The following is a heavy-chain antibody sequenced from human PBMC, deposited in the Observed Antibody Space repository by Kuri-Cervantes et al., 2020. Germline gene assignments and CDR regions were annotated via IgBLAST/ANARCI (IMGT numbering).Heavy chain of an antibody. D-gene: IGHD1-14*01. Sequence: ASVKVSCKASGYTFTSYAMHWVRQAPGQRLEWMGWINAGNGNTKYSQKFQGRVTITRDTSASTVYMELSSLRSEDTAVYYCARGSPGGVTGDYWGQGTLATVSS. CDR2: INAGNGNT. V-gene: IGHV1-3*01. J-gene: IGHJ4*02. CDR3: ARGSPGGVTGDY. CDR1: GYTFTSYA.